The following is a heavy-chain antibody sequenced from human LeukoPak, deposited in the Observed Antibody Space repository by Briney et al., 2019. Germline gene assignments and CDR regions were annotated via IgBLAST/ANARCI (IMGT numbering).Heavy chain of an antibody. V-gene: IGHV1-24*01. CDR3: ARDGYRLSGYFYYMDV. J-gene: IGHJ6*03. D-gene: IGHD2-2*03. CDR1: GYTLTELS. Sequence: ASGKVSGRFSGYTLTELSRNGWRRAPGKGLEGWGGFDPEDGETIYAQKFQGRVTMTEDTSTDTAYMELSSLRSEDTAVYYCARDGYRLSGYFYYMDVWGKGTTVTVSS. CDR2: FDPEDGET.